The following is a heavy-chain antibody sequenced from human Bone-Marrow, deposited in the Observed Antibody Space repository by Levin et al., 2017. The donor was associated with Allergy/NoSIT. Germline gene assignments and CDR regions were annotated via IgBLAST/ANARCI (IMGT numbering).Heavy chain of an antibody. V-gene: IGHV3-74*01. CDR3: SRELLGADDY. J-gene: IGHJ4*02. CDR1: GFTFSRYW. Sequence: GGSLRLSCAASGFTFSRYWMHWVRQAPGKGLEWVSRSNEDGSIKNYADSVKDRFTISRDNVKNTLYLQMNSLRAEDTAVYYCSRELLGADDYWGQGTLVTVSS. D-gene: IGHD4-17*01. CDR2: SNEDGSIK.